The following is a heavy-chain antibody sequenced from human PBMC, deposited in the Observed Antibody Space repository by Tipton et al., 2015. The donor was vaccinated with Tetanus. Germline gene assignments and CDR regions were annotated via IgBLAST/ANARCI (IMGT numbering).Heavy chain of an antibody. CDR2: MWYNGGHV. D-gene: IGHD2-15*01. CDR1: GFSQRTFG. V-gene: IGHV3-33*01. J-gene: IGHJ6*02. Sequence: CAAPGFSQRTFGMHWVRQAPGKGLEWVAAMWYNGGHVYYADSVKGRFTISSDNPQNTVYLQMNSLRVEDTAVYYCARGDCRNSRCFYYHYGMDVWGQGTTVTVSS. CDR3: ARGDCRNSRCFYYHYGMDV.